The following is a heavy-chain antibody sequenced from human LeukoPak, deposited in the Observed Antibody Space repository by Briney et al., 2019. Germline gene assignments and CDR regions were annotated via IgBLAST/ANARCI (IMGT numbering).Heavy chain of an antibody. J-gene: IGHJ4*02. CDR3: ARDYASDY. Sequence: PGGSLRLSCAASGFTLSTYAMNWVRQAPGKGLEWVSYISRSGDTIYFADSVEGRFTISRDNAKNSLYLQMSSLRAEDTAVYYCARDYASDYWGQGTLVTVSS. CDR2: ISRSGDTI. CDR1: GFTLSTYA. D-gene: IGHD3-10*01. V-gene: IGHV3-48*03.